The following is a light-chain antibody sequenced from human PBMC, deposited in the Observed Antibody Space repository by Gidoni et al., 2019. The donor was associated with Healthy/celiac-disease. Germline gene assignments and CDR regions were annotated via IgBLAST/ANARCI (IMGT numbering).Light chain of an antibody. J-gene: IGKJ2*01. CDR2: AAS. V-gene: IGKV1-39*01. CDR1: QSISSY. CDR3: QQSYSTPQT. Sequence: DIQVTQSPSSLSASVGDRVTITCRASQSISSYLNWYQQKPGKAPKLLIYAASSLQSGVPSRFSGSGSGTDFTLTISSLQPEDFATYYCQQSYSTPQTFXXXTKLEIK.